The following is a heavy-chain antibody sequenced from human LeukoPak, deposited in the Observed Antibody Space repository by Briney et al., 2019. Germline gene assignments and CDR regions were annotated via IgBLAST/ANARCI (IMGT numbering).Heavy chain of an antibody. CDR2: IIASGDST. CDR1: GFIFSSDG. J-gene: IGHJ4*02. Sequence: GGSLRLSCAASGFIFSSDGMRWVRQAPGKGREWVSSIIASGDSTYYADSLGRRFTFSRDNSKNTLYLQMNSLRAEHTAVYYCAKVLSLFFHWVQGTLVTVSS. V-gene: IGHV3-23*01. D-gene: IGHD2/OR15-2a*01. CDR3: AKVLSLFFH.